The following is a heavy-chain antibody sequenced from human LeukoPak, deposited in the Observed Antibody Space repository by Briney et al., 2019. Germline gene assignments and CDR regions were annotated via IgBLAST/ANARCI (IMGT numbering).Heavy chain of an antibody. D-gene: IGHD6-19*01. CDR1: GFTFTTYN. CDR2: IDYSGST. V-gene: IGHV4-39*01. J-gene: IGHJ4*01. CDR3: ARHSENVPVAALDY. Sequence: GSLRLSCAASGFTFTTYNMNWIRQPPGKGLKWIGSIDYSGSTYYNPSLKSRLSISVETTKNQFSLRLSSVTAADTAVYYCARHSENVPVAALDYWGQGTLITVSS.